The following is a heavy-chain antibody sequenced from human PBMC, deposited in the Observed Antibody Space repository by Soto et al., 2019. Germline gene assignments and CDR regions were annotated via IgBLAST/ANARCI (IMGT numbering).Heavy chain of an antibody. CDR2: ISGSGGST. CDR3: AKDKEQWGDSGY. V-gene: IGHV3-23*01. D-gene: IGHD6-19*01. J-gene: IGHJ4*02. CDR1: GFTFSSYA. Sequence: VQLLESGGGLVQPGGSLRLSCAASGFTFSSYAMSWVRQAPGKGLEWVSAISGSGGSTYYADSVKGRFTISRENSKDTLDLQMNSLRAEDTAVYYCAKDKEQWGDSGYWGQGTLVTVSS.